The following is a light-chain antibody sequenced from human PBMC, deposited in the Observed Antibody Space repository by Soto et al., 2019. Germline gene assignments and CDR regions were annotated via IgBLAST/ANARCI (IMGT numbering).Light chain of an antibody. CDR3: AAWDVRVNGYV. Sequence: VLNQPPSASGTPAQGAPNSCSRSSSNIGSKTVNWYQQLPGTAPKLLMYSNTQRPSGVPDRFSGSKSGTSASLAISGLQSGDEADYFCAAWDVRVNGYVFGTGTKVTVL. J-gene: IGLJ1*01. CDR1: SSNIGSKT. CDR2: SNT. V-gene: IGLV1-44*01.